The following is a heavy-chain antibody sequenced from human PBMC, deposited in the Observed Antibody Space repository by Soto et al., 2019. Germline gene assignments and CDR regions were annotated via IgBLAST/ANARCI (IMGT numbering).Heavy chain of an antibody. CDR1: GFTFTDYY. Sequence: GGSLRLSCAASGFTFTDYYVSWVRQAPGKGLEWVAVVSHDGRNTHYADSVKGRFTISRDSSKSTVSLEMTSLRAEDTAVYYCAKGGRQWLVTSDFNYWGQGALVTVS. J-gene: IGHJ4*02. D-gene: IGHD6-19*01. CDR2: VSHDGRNT. CDR3: AKGGRQWLVTSDFNY. V-gene: IGHV3-30*18.